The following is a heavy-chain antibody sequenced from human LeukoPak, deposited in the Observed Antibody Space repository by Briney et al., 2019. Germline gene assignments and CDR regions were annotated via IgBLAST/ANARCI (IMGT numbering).Heavy chain of an antibody. Sequence: GGSLRLSCAASVFTFSDYYMSWIRQAPGKGLEWGSYISSSGSTIYYADSVKGRFTISRDNAKNSLYLQMNSLRAEDTAVYYCARDLPKDHTYYYDSSGYPLDYWGQGTLVTVSS. CDR3: ARDLPKDHTYYYDSSGYPLDY. D-gene: IGHD3-22*01. J-gene: IGHJ4*02. V-gene: IGHV3-11*01. CDR1: VFTFSDYY. CDR2: ISSSGSTI.